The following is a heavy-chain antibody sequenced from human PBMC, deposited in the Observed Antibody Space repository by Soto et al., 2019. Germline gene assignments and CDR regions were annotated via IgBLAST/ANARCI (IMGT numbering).Heavy chain of an antibody. V-gene: IGHV4-34*01. CDR1: GGSFSGYY. J-gene: IGHJ5*02. CDR3: ASGDTMTIDP. CDR2: INHSGST. Sequence: QVQLQQWGAGLLKPSETLSLTCAVYGGSFSGYYWSWIRQPPGKGLEWIGEINHSGSTNYNPSLKRRVTISVDTSKNQFSLKLSSVTAADTAVYYCASGDTMTIDPWGQGTLVTVSS. D-gene: IGHD5-18*01.